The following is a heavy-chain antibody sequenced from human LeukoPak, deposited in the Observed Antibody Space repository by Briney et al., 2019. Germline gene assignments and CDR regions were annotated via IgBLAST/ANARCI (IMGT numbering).Heavy chain of an antibody. D-gene: IGHD3-22*01. J-gene: IGHJ4*02. V-gene: IGHV3-15*01. CDR2: IKSKTDGGTT. CDR3: TTDPHGRGYDSSGFH. Sequence: PGGSLRLSCAASGFTFSSYEMNWVRQAPGKGLEWVGRIKSKTDGGTTDYAAPVKGRFTISRDDSKNTLYLQMNSLKTEDTAVYYCTTDPHGRGYDSSGFHWGQGTLVTVSS. CDR1: GFTFSSYE.